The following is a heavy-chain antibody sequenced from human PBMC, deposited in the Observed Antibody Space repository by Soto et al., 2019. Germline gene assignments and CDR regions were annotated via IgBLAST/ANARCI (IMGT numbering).Heavy chain of an antibody. J-gene: IGHJ4*02. D-gene: IGHD3-3*01. V-gene: IGHV3-23*01. CDR1: GFTFSSYA. Sequence: EVQLLESGGGLVQPGGSLRLSCAASGFTFSSYAMSWVRQAPGKGLEWVSAISGSGGSTYYADSVKGRFTISRDNSKNTLYLQMNSMRAEDTAVYYCAQRRITIFGAEDYWGQGTLVTVSS. CDR3: AQRRITIFGAEDY. CDR2: ISGSGGST.